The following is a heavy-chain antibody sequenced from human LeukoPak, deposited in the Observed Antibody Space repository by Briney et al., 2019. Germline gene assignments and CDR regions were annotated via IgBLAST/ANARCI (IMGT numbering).Heavy chain of an antibody. Sequence: PGGSLRLSCAASGFTFSSYSMNWVRQAPGKGLEWVSSISSSSYIYYADSVKGRFTISRDNAKNSLYLQMSSLRAEDTAVYYCARDGGSSWYFDYWGQGTLVTVSS. CDR1: GFTFSSYS. V-gene: IGHV3-21*01. CDR2: ISSSSYI. D-gene: IGHD6-13*01. J-gene: IGHJ4*02. CDR3: ARDGGSSWYFDY.